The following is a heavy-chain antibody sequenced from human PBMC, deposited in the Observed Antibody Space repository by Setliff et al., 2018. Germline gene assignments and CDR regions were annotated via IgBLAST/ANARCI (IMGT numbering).Heavy chain of an antibody. V-gene: IGHV4-39*01. CDR2: IYYSGST. CDR1: GGSISSSSYY. CDR3: ALNPSWFGELFAWFDP. D-gene: IGHD3-10*01. J-gene: IGHJ5*02. Sequence: KSSETLSLTCTVSGGSISSSSYYWGWIRQPPGKGLEWIGSIYYSGSTYYNPSLKSRVTISVDTSKNQFSLKLSSVTAADTAVYYCALNPSWFGELFAWFDPWGQGTLVTVS.